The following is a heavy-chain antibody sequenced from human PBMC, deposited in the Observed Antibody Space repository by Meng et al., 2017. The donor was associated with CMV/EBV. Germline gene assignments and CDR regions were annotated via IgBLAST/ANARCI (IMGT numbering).Heavy chain of an antibody. CDR2: IIPILGIA. Sequence: SVKVSCKASGGTFSSYAISWVRQAPGQGLEWMGGIIPILGIANYAQKFQGRVTITADKSTSTAYMELSSLRSEDTAVYYCAREDYYGSGDDAFDIWGQGTMVTVSS. J-gene: IGHJ3*02. D-gene: IGHD3-10*01. CDR3: AREDYYGSGDDAFDI. CDR1: GGTFSSYA. V-gene: IGHV1-69*10.